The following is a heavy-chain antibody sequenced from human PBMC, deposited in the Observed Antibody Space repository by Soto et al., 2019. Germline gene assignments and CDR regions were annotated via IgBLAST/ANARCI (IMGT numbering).Heavy chain of an antibody. D-gene: IGHD3-22*01. CDR1: GGSISSYY. Sequence: QVQLQESGPGLVKPSETLSLTCTVSGGSISSYYWSWIRQPPGKGLEWIGYIYYSGSTNHNPSLKSRVTISVDTSKNQFSLKLSSVTAADTAVYYCARVGSSGYYAPFDPWGQGTLVTVSS. CDR3: ARVGSSGYYAPFDP. J-gene: IGHJ5*02. CDR2: IYYSGST. V-gene: IGHV4-59*01.